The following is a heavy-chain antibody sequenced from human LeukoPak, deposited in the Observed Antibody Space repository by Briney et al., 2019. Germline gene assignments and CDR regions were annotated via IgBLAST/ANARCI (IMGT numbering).Heavy chain of an antibody. V-gene: IGHV3-23*01. Sequence: GGSLRLFCAASGFTFSSYAMSWVRQAPGKGLEWVSAISGSGGSTYYADSVKGRFTISRDNSKNTLYLQMNSLRAEDTAVYYCACVRASGSYWMGFDPWGQGTLVTVSS. CDR2: ISGSGGST. D-gene: IGHD1-26*01. J-gene: IGHJ5*02. CDR1: GFTFSSYA. CDR3: ACVRASGSYWMGFDP.